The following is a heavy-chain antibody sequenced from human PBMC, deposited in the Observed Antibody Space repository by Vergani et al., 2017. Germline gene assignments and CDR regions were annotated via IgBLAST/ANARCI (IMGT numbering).Heavy chain of an antibody. CDR1: GFTFTSSA. CDR3: AGGRRIYSNYFYYYYMYV. Sequence: QMQLVQSGPEVKKPGTSVKVSCKASGFTFTSSAMQWVRQARGQRLEWIGWIVVGSGNTNYAQKFQERVTITRDMSTSTAYMELSSLRSEDTAVYYCAGGRRIYSNYFYYYYMYVCGKGTAVAVS. CDR2: IVVGSGNT. J-gene: IGHJ6*03. D-gene: IGHD4-11*01. V-gene: IGHV1-58*02.